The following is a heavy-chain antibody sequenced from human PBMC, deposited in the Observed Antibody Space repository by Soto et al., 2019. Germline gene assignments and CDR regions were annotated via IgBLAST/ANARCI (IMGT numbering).Heavy chain of an antibody. CDR2: IKQDGSEK. D-gene: IGHD2-2*01. J-gene: IGHJ3*02. Sequence: GSLRLSCAASGLTFSSYWMSWVRQAPGKGLEWVANIKQDGSEKYYVDSVKGRFTISRDNAKNSLYLQMNSMRAEDTAVYYCAREDIVVVPAAMAFDIWGQGTMVTVSS. V-gene: IGHV3-7*01. CDR1: GLTFSSYW. CDR3: AREDIVVVPAAMAFDI.